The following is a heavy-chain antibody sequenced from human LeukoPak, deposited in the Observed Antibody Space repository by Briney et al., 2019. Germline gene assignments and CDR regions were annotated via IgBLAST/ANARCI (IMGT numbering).Heavy chain of an antibody. D-gene: IGHD1-26*01. V-gene: IGHV4-4*02. J-gene: IGHJ4*02. CDR3: SRESGAFCPFGY. CDR1: GFTFSTYG. Sequence: PGRSLTLSCAASGFTFSTYGMHWVRKAPGKGLEWIGEISLTGETNYNPSLNGRVTMSLDESRNQLSLDLTSVTAADTAIYYCSRESGAFCPFGYWGQGTLVIVPP. CDR2: ISLTGET.